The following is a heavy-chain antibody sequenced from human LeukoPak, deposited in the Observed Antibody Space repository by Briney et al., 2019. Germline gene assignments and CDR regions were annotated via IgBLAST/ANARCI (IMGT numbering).Heavy chain of an antibody. CDR2: ICTSGSSI. J-gene: IGHJ6*03. CDR1: GFTFSTYE. D-gene: IGHD4-17*01. CDR3: ARDATTELGTVYMDV. V-gene: IGHV3-48*03. Sequence: GGSLRLSCAASGFTFSTYEINWVRQAPGKGLEWLSHICTSGSSIHYADSVKGRFTISRDNAKNSLYLQMNSLRVEDTAVYYCARDATTELGTVYMDVWGKGTTVTISS.